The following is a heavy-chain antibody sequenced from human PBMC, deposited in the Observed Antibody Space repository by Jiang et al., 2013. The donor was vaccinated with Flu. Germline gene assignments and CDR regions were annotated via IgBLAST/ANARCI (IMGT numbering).Heavy chain of an antibody. CDR3: ARDVVAGSGSCDC. CDR1: GFTFSNYW. J-gene: IGHJ4*02. Sequence: RLSCTVSGFTFSNYWMHWVRQAPGKGLVWVSRINQDGSTTNYGDSVKGRFTISRDNAKNTLYLQMNSLSAEDTAVYYCARDVVAGSGSCDCWGQGTLVTVSS. CDR2: INQDGSTT. V-gene: IGHV3-74*01. D-gene: IGHD3-10*01.